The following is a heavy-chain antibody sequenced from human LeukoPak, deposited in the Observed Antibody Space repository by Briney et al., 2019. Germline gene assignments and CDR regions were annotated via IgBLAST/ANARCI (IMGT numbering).Heavy chain of an antibody. CDR2: ISSSSSYI. J-gene: IGHJ4*02. CDR3: ARDTGYCSSTSCPGPDFDY. Sequence: RGSLRLSCAASGFTFSSYSMNWVRQAPGKGLEWVSSISSSSSYIYYADSVKGRFTISRDNAKNSLYLQMNSLRAEDTAVYYCARDTGYCSSTSCPGPDFDYWGQGTLVTVSS. V-gene: IGHV3-21*01. CDR1: GFTFSSYS. D-gene: IGHD2-2*01.